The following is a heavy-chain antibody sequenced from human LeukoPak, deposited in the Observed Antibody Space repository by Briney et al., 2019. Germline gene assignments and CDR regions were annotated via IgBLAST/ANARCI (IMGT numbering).Heavy chain of an antibody. Sequence: SVKVSCKASGGTLSRFAISWVRQAPGQGLEWMGGIIAIFGTANYAQKFRGRVTITADESTSTAYMELSSLTSEDTAVYYCARVVTPRYCSSPSCYWKGWFDPWGQGTLVTVSS. J-gene: IGHJ5*02. CDR3: ARVVTPRYCSSPSCYWKGWFDP. CDR2: IIAIFGTA. D-gene: IGHD2-2*01. CDR1: GGTLSRFA. V-gene: IGHV1-69*13.